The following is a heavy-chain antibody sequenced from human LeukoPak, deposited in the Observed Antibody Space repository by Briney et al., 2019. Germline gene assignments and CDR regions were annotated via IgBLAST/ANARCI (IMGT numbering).Heavy chain of an antibody. CDR1: GGPISSSNW. Sequence: SETLSLPCAVSGGPISSSNWRGWVRQPPGKGLEWIGEIYHSGSTNYNPSLKSRVHKSVDQSKNQFSLMLSSVTAADTAVYYCARAFRYKYQSQWLVRHRSRTGRLDYWGQGTLVTVSS. D-gene: IGHD6-19*01. CDR2: IYHSGST. V-gene: IGHV4-4*02. J-gene: IGHJ4*02. CDR3: ARAFRYKYQSQWLVRHRSRTGRLDY.